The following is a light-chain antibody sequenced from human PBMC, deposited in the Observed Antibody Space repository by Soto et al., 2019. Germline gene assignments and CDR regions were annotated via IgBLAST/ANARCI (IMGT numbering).Light chain of an antibody. V-gene: IGKV1-9*01. CDR3: QHLNTYPLT. CDR2: GAS. CDR1: QGIRSF. Sequence: DIQLTQSPSFLSASIGDRVTITCRASQGIRSFLAWYLQKPGKAPNLLISGASILRTGVPSRFSGSGSGTEFTLTISSLQPDDFATYYCQHLNTYPLTFGGGTKVEI. J-gene: IGKJ4*01.